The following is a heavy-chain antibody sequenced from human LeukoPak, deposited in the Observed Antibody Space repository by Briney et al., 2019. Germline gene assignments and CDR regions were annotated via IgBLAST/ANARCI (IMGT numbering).Heavy chain of an antibody. CDR2: NNPNGGRT. V-gene: IGHV1-46*01. Sequence: ASVKVSFKASGYTFSSYYMHWVRQAPGQGLEWMGVNNPNGGRTNYAQKLQGRVTMTRDTSTSTVYMELSSLRSDDTAVYYCSGELGGSYFDDWGQGTLVTVSS. CDR3: SGELGGSYFDD. J-gene: IGHJ4*02. CDR1: GYTFSSYY. D-gene: IGHD1-26*01.